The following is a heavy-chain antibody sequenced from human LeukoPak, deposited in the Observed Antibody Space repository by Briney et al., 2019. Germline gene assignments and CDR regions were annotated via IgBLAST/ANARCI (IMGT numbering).Heavy chain of an antibody. Sequence: PSETLSLTCTVSGGSISSYYWSWIRQPPGKGLGWIGYIYYSGSTNYNPSLKSRVTISVDTSKNQFSLKLSSVTAADTAVYYCARHPEGMDVWGQGTTVTVSS. CDR3: ARHPEGMDV. V-gene: IGHV4-59*08. CDR2: IYYSGST. CDR1: GGSISSYY. J-gene: IGHJ6*02.